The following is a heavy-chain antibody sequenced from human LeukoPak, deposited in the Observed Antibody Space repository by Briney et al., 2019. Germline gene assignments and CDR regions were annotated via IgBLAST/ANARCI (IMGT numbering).Heavy chain of an antibody. D-gene: IGHD3-3*01. Sequence: ASVKVSCKASGYTFTGYYMHWVRQAPGQGLEWMGWINPNSGGTNYAQKFQGRVTVTRDTSISTAYMELSRLRSDDTAVYYCARAKVFRITIFREAYYFDYWGQGTLVTVSS. CDR3: ARAKVFRITIFREAYYFDY. CDR2: INPNSGGT. CDR1: GYTFTGYY. J-gene: IGHJ4*02. V-gene: IGHV1-2*02.